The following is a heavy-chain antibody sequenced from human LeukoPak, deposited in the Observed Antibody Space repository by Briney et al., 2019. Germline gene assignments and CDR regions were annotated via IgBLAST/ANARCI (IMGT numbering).Heavy chain of an antibody. CDR2: IWYDGSNK. D-gene: IGHD1-26*01. CDR1: GFTFGSYG. CDR3: ARDRTWELLWDY. Sequence: GGSLRLSCAASGFTFGSYGMHWVRQAPGKGLEWVAVIWYDGSNKYYADSVKGRFTISRDNSKNTLYLQMNSLRAEDTAVYYCARDRTWELLWDYWGQGTLVTVSS. V-gene: IGHV3-33*01. J-gene: IGHJ4*02.